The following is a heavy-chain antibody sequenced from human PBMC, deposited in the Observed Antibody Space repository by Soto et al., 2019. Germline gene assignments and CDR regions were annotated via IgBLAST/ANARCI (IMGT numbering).Heavy chain of an antibody. CDR2: IYYSGST. CDR1: GGSSSSGGDY. V-gene: IGHV4-61*08. CDR3: ANYPTTVTSDY. D-gene: IGHD4-17*01. Sequence: SETLSLTCTVSGGSSSSGGDYWSWIRQPPGKGLEWIGYIYYSGSTNYNPSLKSRVTISVDTSKNQFSLKLSSVTAADTAVYYCANYPTTVTSDYWGQGTLVTVS. J-gene: IGHJ4*02.